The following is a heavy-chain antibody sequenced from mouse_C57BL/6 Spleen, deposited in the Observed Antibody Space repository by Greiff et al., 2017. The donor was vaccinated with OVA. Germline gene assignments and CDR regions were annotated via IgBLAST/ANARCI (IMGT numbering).Heavy chain of an antibody. J-gene: IGHJ2*01. D-gene: IGHD2-12*01. CDR2: ISYDGSN. Sequence: EVQVVESGPGLVKPSQSLSLTCSVTGYSITSGYYWNWIRQFPGNKLEWMGYISYDGSNNYNPSLKNRISITRDTSKNQFFLKLNSVTTEDTATYYCARLLNYFDYWGQGTTLTVSS. CDR1: GYSITSGYY. CDR3: ARLLNYFDY. V-gene: IGHV3-6*01.